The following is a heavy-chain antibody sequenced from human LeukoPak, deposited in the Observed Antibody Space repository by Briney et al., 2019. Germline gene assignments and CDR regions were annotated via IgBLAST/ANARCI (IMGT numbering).Heavy chain of an antibody. J-gene: IGHJ4*02. V-gene: IGHV3-30*18. CDR3: AKQGATAVAAGGDFDY. D-gene: IGHD6-19*01. CDR1: DFTLSSHG. Sequence: PGGSLRLSCVVSDFTLSSHGMHWVRQAPGKGLEWVAVISSDGGKKSYADSVKGRFTISRDNSKNTLYLQMNSLRAEDTAVYYCAKQGATAVAAGGDFDYWGQGTLVTVSS. CDR2: ISSDGGKK.